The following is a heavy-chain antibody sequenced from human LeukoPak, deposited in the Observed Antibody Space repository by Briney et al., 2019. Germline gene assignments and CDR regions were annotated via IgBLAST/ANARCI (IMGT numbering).Heavy chain of an antibody. D-gene: IGHD5-24*01. CDR1: GGTFSSYT. CDR3: VREVEPLYYYYYMDV. CDR2: IIPIFGTA. V-gene: IGHV1-69*13. Sequence: ASVKVSCKASGGTFSSYTISWVRQAPGQGLEWMGGIIPIFGTANYAQKFQGRVTITADESTSTAYMELSSLRSEDTAVYYCVREVEPLYYYYYMDVWGKGTTVTVSS. J-gene: IGHJ6*03.